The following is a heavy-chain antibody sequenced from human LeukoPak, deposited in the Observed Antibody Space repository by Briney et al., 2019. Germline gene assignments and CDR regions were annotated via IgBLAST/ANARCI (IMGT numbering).Heavy chain of an antibody. CDR2: IIPIFGTA. V-gene: IGHV1-69*05. CDR3: ASGFIAARPLFDY. CDR1: GGTFSSYA. J-gene: IGHJ4*02. D-gene: IGHD6-6*01. Sequence: SVKVSCKASGGTFSSYAISWVRQVPGQGLEWMGGIIPIFGTANYAQKFQGRVTITTDESTSTAYMELSSLRSEDTAVYYCASGFIAARPLFDYWGQGTLVTVSS.